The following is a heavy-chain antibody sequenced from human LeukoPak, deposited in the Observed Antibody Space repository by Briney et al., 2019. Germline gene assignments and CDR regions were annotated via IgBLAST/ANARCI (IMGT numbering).Heavy chain of an antibody. CDR3: ARDRGYGDYWFDP. Sequence: ASVKVSCKASGGTFSSYAISWVRQAPGQGLEWMGGIIPIFGTVNYAQKFQGRVTITADESTSTAYMELSSLRSEDTAVYYCARDRGYGDYWFDPWGQGTLVTVSS. J-gene: IGHJ5*02. V-gene: IGHV1-69*13. CDR2: IIPIFGTV. CDR1: GGTFSSYA. D-gene: IGHD4-17*01.